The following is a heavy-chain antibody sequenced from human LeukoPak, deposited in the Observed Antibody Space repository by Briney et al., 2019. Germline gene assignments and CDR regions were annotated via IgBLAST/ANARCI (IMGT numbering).Heavy chain of an antibody. Sequence: ASVKVSCKASDYTFTSYGISWVRQAPGQGLEWLGWINADTGKPTYAQDFTGRFVFSLDKSVSTTYLQISSLKAEDTAVYYCAREVVRFDYWGQGTLVAVSS. CDR2: INADTGKP. V-gene: IGHV7-4-1*02. D-gene: IGHD6-6*01. J-gene: IGHJ4*02. CDR3: AREVVRFDY. CDR1: DYTFTSYG.